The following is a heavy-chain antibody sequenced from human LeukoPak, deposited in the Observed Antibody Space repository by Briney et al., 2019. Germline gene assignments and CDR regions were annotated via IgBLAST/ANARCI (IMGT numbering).Heavy chain of an antibody. D-gene: IGHD3-10*01. CDR3: ARGNYYGSGSHYYYFALDV. CDR1: GGSISSYY. J-gene: IGHJ6*02. Sequence: SETLSLTCTVSGGSISSYYWSWIWQPPGKGLEWIGYIYYSGSTNYNPSLKSRVTISVDTSKNQFSLKLSSVSVADTAVYYCARGNYYGSGSHYYYFALDVWGQGTTVTVSS. V-gene: IGHV4-59*01. CDR2: IYYSGST.